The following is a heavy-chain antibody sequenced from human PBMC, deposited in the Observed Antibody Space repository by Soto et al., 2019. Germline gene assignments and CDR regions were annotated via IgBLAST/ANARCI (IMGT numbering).Heavy chain of an antibody. CDR3: ARDGGFRKDWFDP. CDR2: MNPTSGNT. V-gene: IGHV1-8*01. Sequence: GASVKVSCKASGYTFTSYDINWERQATGQGLEWMGWMNPTSGNTGYAQKFQGRVTMTRNTSISTAYMELSSLRSEDTAVYYCARDGGFRKDWFDPWGQGTLGTVSA. D-gene: IGHD3-16*01. J-gene: IGHJ5*02. CDR1: GYTFTSYD.